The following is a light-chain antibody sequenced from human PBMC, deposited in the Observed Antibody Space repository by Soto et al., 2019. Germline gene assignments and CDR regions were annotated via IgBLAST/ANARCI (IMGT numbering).Light chain of an antibody. CDR2: EVS. CDR3: SSYAGSNNPL. J-gene: IGLJ2*01. V-gene: IGLV2-8*01. Sequence: QSALTQPPSASGSPGQSVTISCTGTSSYVGGYNYVSWYQQHPGKAPKLMIYEVSKRPSGVPDRFSGSKSGNTASLTVSGLQAEDEADYYCSSYAGSNNPLFGGGTKLTVL. CDR1: SSYVGGYNY.